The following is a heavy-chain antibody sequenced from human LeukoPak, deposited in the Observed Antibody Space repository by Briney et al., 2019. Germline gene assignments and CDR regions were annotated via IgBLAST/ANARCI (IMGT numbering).Heavy chain of an antibody. CDR2: ISRSSNYI. CDR3: ARVACSGDSCYMDY. Sequence: TGGSLRLSCAASGFTFSNAWMIWVRQAPGKGLEWVSSISRSSNYIYYADSMKGRFTISRDNAKNSLYLQINSLRAEDTAVYYCARVACSGDSCYMDYWGQGTLVTVSS. CDR1: GFTFSNAW. V-gene: IGHV3-21*06. D-gene: IGHD2-15*01. J-gene: IGHJ4*02.